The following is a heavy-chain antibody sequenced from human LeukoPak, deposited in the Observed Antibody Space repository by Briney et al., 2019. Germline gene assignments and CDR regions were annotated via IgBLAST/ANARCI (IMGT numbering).Heavy chain of an antibody. D-gene: IGHD2-15*01. J-gene: IGHJ4*02. V-gene: IGHV3-23*01. CDR3: AKPHTPYCSGGSCYLFDY. CDR2: VSGGSSST. Sequence: GGSLRLSCVASGFSLSSYGMSWVRQAPGKGLEWVSTVSGGSSSTYYADSVKGRLTMSRDNSNNTVYLQMNSLRVDDTAVYYCAKPHTPYCSGGSCYLFDYWGQGTLVTVSS. CDR1: GFSLSSYG.